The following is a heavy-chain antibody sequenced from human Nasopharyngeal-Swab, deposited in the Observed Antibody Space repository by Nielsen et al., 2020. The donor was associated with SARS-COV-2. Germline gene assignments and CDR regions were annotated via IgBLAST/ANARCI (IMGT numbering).Heavy chain of an antibody. CDR1: GYTFTSYG. Sequence: ASVKVSCKASGYTFTSYGISWVRQAPGQGLEWMGWISAYNGNTNYAQKLQGRVTMTTDTSTSIAYMELRSLRSADTAVYYCARDDSSNYDFWSGYYTSFDYWGQGTLVTVSS. CDR3: ARDDSSNYDFWSGYYTSFDY. J-gene: IGHJ4*02. D-gene: IGHD3-3*01. V-gene: IGHV1-18*01. CDR2: ISAYNGNT.